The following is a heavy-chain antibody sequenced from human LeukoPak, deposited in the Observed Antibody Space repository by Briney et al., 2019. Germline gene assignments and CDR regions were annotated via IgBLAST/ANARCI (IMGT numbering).Heavy chain of an antibody. D-gene: IGHD2-15*01. CDR1: GFTLSDYY. Sequence: GGSLRLSCAASGFTLSDYYMSWIRQAPGKGLEWVSYISSSGSTIYYAYSVKGRFTISRDNAKNSLYLQMNSLRAEDTAVYYCAREYCSGGSCYSDYWGQGTLVTVSS. J-gene: IGHJ4*02. CDR2: ISSSGSTI. CDR3: AREYCSGGSCYSDY. V-gene: IGHV3-11*01.